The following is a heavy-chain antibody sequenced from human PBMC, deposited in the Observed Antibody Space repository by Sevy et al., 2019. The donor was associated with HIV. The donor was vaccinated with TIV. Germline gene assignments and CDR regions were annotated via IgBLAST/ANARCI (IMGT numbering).Heavy chain of an antibody. CDR3: ARVAQHSWSGYYKVQYQYIMDV. J-gene: IGHJ6*02. V-gene: IGHV4-4*07. CDR1: GGSINNYW. D-gene: IGHD3-3*02. CDR2: IYSSGTA. Sequence: SETLSLTCTVSGGSINNYWWGWIRQPAGKGLEWIGRIYSSGTADYNPSLKSRVTMSVDTARNQCSLKMGSVTAADTAWYFCARVAQHSWSGYYKVQYQYIMDVWGQGTTVTVSS.